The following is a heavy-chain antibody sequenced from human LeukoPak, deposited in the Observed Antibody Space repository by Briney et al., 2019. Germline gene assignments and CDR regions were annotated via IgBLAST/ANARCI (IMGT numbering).Heavy chain of an antibody. CDR2: IKEDGSDK. D-gene: IGHD5-24*01. V-gene: IGHV3-7*01. J-gene: IGHJ4*02. Sequence: GGSLRLSCEASGFSFGTEWMSWVRQAPGKGLEWVANIKEDGSDKNYVDSVRGRFTISRDNAKNSLYLQMNSLRVEDTAVYYCARDGWRAINYWGQGTLVTVS. CDR1: GFSFGTEW. CDR3: ARDGWRAINY.